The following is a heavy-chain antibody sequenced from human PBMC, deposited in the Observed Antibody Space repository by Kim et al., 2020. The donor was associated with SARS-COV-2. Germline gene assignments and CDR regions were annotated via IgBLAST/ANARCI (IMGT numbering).Heavy chain of an antibody. V-gene: IGHV3-30*18. CDR2: ISYDGSNK. Sequence: GGSLRLSCAASGFTFSSYGMHWVRQAPGKGLEWVAVISYDGSNKYYADSVKGRFTISRDNSKNTLYLQMNSLRAEDTAVYYCANGGFGVVITPIDYWGQGTLVTVSS. CDR1: GFTFSSYG. CDR3: ANGGFGVVITPIDY. D-gene: IGHD3-3*01. J-gene: IGHJ4*02.